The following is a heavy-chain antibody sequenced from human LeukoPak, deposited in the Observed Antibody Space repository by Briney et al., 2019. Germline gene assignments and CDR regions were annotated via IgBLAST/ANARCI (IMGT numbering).Heavy chain of an antibody. V-gene: IGHV1-2*02. J-gene: IGHJ6*03. CDR2: INPNSGGT. CDR3: AREKTDSSGYYYYYYYMDV. D-gene: IGHD3-22*01. Sequence: ASVKVSCKASGYTFTGYYMHWVRQAPGQGLEWMGWINPNSGGTNYAQKFQGRVTMTRDTSISTAYMELSRLRSDDTAVYYCAREKTDSSGYYYYYYYMDVWGKGTTVTVSS. CDR1: GYTFTGYY.